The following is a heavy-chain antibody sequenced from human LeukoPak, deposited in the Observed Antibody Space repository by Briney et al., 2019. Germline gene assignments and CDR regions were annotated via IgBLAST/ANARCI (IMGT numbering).Heavy chain of an antibody. J-gene: IGHJ4*02. V-gene: IGHV3-21*01. CDR3: ARDDTSAHFFDY. CDR1: GFTFKIYS. CDR2: ISSSSSHM. Sequence: GGSLRLSCAASGFTFKIYSMNWVRQAPGKGLEWVSSISSSSSHMYYADSVKGRLTISRDNAKNSLYLQMNTLRAEDTAVYYCARDDTSAHFFDYWGQGTLVTVSS. D-gene: IGHD3-10*01.